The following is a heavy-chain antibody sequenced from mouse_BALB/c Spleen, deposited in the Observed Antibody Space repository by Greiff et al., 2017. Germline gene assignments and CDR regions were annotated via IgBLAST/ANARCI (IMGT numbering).Heavy chain of an antibody. CDR1: GFNIKDYY. CDR3: ARKGRNLDY. CDR2: IDPENGNT. V-gene: IGHV14-1*02. Sequence: VQLQQSGAELVRPGALVKLSCKASGFNIKDYYMHWVKQRPEQGLEWIGWIDPENGNTIYDPKFQGKASITADTYSNTAYLQLSSLTSEDTAVYYCARKGRNLDYWGQGTTLTVSS. J-gene: IGHJ2*01.